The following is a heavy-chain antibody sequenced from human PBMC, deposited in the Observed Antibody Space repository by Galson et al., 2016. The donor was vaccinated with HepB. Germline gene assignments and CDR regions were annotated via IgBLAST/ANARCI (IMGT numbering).Heavy chain of an antibody. Sequence: SLRLSCAASGFTFSSYAMNWVRQAPGKGLEGVALISDDGGNKYYVDSVKGRFTISRDNSKNTLYLQMNSLRAEDTAVYYCARVATVTTFYYYYGMDVWGQGTTVTVSS. V-gene: IGHV3-30-3*01. CDR1: GFTFSSYA. D-gene: IGHD4-17*01. CDR3: ARVATVTTFYYYYGMDV. J-gene: IGHJ6*02. CDR2: ISDDGGNK.